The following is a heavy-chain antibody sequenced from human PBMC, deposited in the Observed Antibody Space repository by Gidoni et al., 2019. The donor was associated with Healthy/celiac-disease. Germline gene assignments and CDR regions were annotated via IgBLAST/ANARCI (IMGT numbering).Heavy chain of an antibody. J-gene: IGHJ4*02. D-gene: IGHD4-17*01. CDR1: GGAIRSGGYY. V-gene: IGHV4-31*03. CDR3: AREVVDYGGNSGGGY. Sequence: QAQLQESGPGLAQPSQTLSLTCTVSGGAIRSGGYYWSWIRQHPGKGLEWIGYLYYSGSTYYNPSLKLRVTISVDASKNQFSLKLRSVTAADTAVYYCAREVVDYGGNSGGGYWGQGTLVTVSS. CDR2: LYYSGST.